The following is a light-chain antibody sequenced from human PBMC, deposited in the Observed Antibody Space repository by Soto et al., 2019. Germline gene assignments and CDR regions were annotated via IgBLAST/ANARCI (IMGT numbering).Light chain of an antibody. CDR1: QSVSSSY. J-gene: IGKJ1*01. CDR2: GAS. CDR3: QQYGDT. V-gene: IGKV3-20*01. Sequence: DTVLTQSPGTLSLSPGERATLSCRASQSVSSSYLAWYQQKPGQAPRLLIYGASSRATGIPDRFSGSGSGTDFTLTISRLEPEDFAVYYCQQYGDTFGQGTKVDNK.